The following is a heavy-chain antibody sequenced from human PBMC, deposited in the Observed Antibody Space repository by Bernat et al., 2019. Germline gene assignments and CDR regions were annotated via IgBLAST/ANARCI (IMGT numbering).Heavy chain of an antibody. Sequence: QVQLDQWGAGLLKPSETLSLTCAVYGESFSGFYWTWIRQSPGKGPEWIGEVQHSGTSTYNLSLESRGTTSADASKNQFSLKLTAGTAADTAIYYCARRPKGVRPDFWGGGTRVTVSS. D-gene: IGHD3/OR15-3a*01. CDR3: ARRPKGVRPDF. J-gene: IGHJ4*02. V-gene: IGHV4-34*01. CDR1: GESFSGFY. CDR2: VQHSGTS.